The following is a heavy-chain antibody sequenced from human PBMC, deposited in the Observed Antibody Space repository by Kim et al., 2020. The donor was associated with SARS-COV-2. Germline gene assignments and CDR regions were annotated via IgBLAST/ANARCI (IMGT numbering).Heavy chain of an antibody. CDR1: GFTVSSNY. V-gene: IGHV3-53*01. Sequence: GGSLRLSCAASGFTVSSNYMSWVRQAPGKGLEWVSLIYSGGSTYYVDSVKGRFTISRDNSKNTLYLQMNNLRAEHTAVYYCASGPWGSVVYWGQGTLVT. CDR3: ASGPWGSVVY. J-gene: IGHJ4*02. CDR2: IYSGGST. D-gene: IGHD7-27*01.